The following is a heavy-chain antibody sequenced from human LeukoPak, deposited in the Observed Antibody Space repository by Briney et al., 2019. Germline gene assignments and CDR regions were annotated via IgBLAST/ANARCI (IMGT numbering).Heavy chain of an antibody. CDR1: GGSISGYY. CDR3: AEATSNWFDP. CDR2: IYSHGYA. Sequence: PSETLSLTCTVSGGSISGYYWSWVRQPPGKGLEWIGYIYSHGYANYNPSLESRVTISVDVSKNQFSLNMNSVTAADTAVYYCAEATSNWFDPWGQGIPVTVSS. J-gene: IGHJ5*02. V-gene: IGHV4-4*09.